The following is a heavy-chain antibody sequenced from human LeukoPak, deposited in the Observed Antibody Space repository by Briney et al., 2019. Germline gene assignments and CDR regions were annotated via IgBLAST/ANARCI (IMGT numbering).Heavy chain of an antibody. CDR1: GYTFTGYY. V-gene: IGHV1-2*02. Sequence: ASVKVSCKASGYTFTGYYLYWVRQAPGQGLEWMGWINPNSGGTNFAQKFQGRVTMTRDTSISTVYMELSRLRSDDTAVYYCTRDFLHVYYYDSSGYVRGAFDIWGQGTMVAVSS. J-gene: IGHJ3*02. D-gene: IGHD3-22*01. CDR3: TRDFLHVYYYDSSGYVRGAFDI. CDR2: INPNSGGT.